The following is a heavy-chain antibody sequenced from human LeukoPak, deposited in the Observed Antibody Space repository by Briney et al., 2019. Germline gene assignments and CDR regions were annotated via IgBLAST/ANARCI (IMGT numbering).Heavy chain of an antibody. J-gene: IGHJ6*02. Sequence: GGSLRLSCAASGFTFDDYGMSWVRQAPGKGLEWVSGINWNGGSTGYADSVKGRFTISRDNAKNSLYLQMNSLRAEDTAVYYCARAYGSGSYYKRYYYGMDVWGQGTTVTVSS. CDR1: GFTFDDYG. D-gene: IGHD3-10*01. CDR3: ARAYGSGSYYKRYYYGMDV. CDR2: INWNGGST. V-gene: IGHV3-20*04.